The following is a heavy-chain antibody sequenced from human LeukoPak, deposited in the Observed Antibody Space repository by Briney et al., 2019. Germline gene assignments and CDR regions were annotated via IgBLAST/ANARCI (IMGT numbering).Heavy chain of an antibody. V-gene: IGHV3-7*01. CDR1: GFTFSPFG. J-gene: IGHJ4*02. D-gene: IGHD1-1*01. CDR2: INQEGNEK. CDR3: VNVSARQRGY. Sequence: PGGSLRLSWAASGFTFSPFGLSGVRRAPGKALEWVANINQEGNEKYYVHPVKGSFTISRDSAKSSLYLQMNTLRRQDTPVYYCVNVSARQRGYWGEGTLVAVSS.